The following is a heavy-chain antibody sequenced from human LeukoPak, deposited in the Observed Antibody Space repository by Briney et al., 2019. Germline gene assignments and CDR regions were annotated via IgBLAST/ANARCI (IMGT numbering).Heavy chain of an antibody. Sequence: SETLSLTCTVSGGSISSSSYYWGWIRQPPGKGLEWIGCIYYSGSTYYNPSLKSRVTISVDTSKNQFSLKLSSVTAADTAVYYCARVKTAMVYFDYWGQGTLVTVSS. J-gene: IGHJ4*02. D-gene: IGHD5-18*01. CDR3: ARVKTAMVYFDY. CDR1: GGSISSSSYY. CDR2: IYYSGST. V-gene: IGHV4-39*07.